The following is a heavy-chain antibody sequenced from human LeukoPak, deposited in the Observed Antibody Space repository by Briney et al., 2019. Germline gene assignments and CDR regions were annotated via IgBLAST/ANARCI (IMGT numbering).Heavy chain of an antibody. J-gene: IGHJ4*02. CDR2: ISAYNGNT. CDR1: GYTFTSYG. Sequence: AASVKVSCKASGYTFTSYGISWVRQAPGQGLEWMGWISAYNGNTNYAQKLQGRVTMTRDTSTSTVYMELSSLRSEDTAVYYCARASPYGSGSFSSVRNGRPDYWGQGTLVTVSS. CDR3: ARASPYGSGSFSSVRNGRPDY. V-gene: IGHV1-18*01. D-gene: IGHD3-10*01.